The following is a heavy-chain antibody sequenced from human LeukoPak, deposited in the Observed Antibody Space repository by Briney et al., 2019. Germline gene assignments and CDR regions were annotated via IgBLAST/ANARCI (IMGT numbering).Heavy chain of an antibody. V-gene: IGHV1-69*13. CDR2: IIPIFGTA. CDR1: GGTFISYA. Sequence: ASVKVSCKASGGTFISYAISWVRQAPGQGLEWMGGIIPIFGTANYAQKFQGRVTITADESTSTAYMELSSLRSEDTAVYYCARGDYDSSGFNNWFDPWGRGTLVTVSS. CDR3: ARGDYDSSGFNNWFDP. J-gene: IGHJ5*02. D-gene: IGHD3-22*01.